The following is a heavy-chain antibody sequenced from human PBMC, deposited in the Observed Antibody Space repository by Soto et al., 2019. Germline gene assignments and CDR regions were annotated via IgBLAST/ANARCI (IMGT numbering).Heavy chain of an antibody. CDR1: GFTFSSYA. CDR2: ISYDGSNK. CDR3: ARDGITIFGVVLYYFDY. V-gene: IGHV3-30-3*01. D-gene: IGHD3-3*01. Sequence: QVQLVASGGGVVQPGRSLRLSCAASGFTFSSYAMHWVRQAPGKGLEWVAVISYDGSNKYYADSVKGRFTISRDNSKNTLYLQMNSLRAEDTAVYYCARDGITIFGVVLYYFDYWGQGTLVTVSS. J-gene: IGHJ4*02.